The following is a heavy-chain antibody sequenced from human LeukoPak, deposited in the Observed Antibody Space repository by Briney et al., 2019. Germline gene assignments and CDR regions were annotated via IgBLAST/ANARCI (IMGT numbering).Heavy chain of an antibody. CDR3: ARHYTLSYYFDY. V-gene: IGHV4-39*01. CDR1: GGSISSSSYY. J-gene: IGHJ4*02. D-gene: IGHD4-11*01. Sequence: SETLSLTCTVSGGSISSSSYYWGWIRQPPGKGLEWIGSIYYSGSTYYNPSLKSRVTISVDTSKNQFSLKLSSVTAADTAVYYCARHYTLSYYFDYWGQGTLVTVSS. CDR2: IYYSGST.